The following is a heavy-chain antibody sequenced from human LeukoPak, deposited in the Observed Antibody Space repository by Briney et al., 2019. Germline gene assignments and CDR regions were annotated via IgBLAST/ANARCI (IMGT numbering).Heavy chain of an antibody. CDR3: APYAGLDS. CDR1: GFPFRSHS. J-gene: IGHJ4*02. V-gene: IGHV3-21*01. Sequence: GGSLRLSCATSGFPFRSHSMNWVRQAPGKGLEWVSCIDARGTYTYYAAAVRGRFTISRDNTHSSLFLQMNSLRAEDTAMYYRAPYAGLDSWGQGTLVTVSS. CDR2: IDARGTYT. D-gene: IGHD3-16*01.